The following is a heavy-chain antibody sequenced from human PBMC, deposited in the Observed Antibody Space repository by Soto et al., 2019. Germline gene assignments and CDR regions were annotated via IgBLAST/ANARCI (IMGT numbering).Heavy chain of an antibody. J-gene: IGHJ6*02. D-gene: IGHD3-10*01. Sequence: SGGSLRLSCAASGFTFSTYGMQWVRQVPGKVLEWVAVISYDGYLKYYVDAVKGRFTVARDNSKNTLFLEMNSLRVEDTAVYFSAKDFKVSDSHYGTLNYYYGMDVWGQGTTVTVSS. V-gene: IGHV3-30*18. CDR3: AKDFKVSDSHYGTLNYYYGMDV. CDR2: ISYDGYLK. CDR1: GFTFSTYG.